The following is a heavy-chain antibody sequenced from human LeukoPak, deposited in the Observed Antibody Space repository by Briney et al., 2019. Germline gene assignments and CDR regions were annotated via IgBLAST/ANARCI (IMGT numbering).Heavy chain of an antibody. CDR1: GGSINEYY. Sequence: SETLSLTCAVSGGSINEYYWSWIRQPAGKGLEWIGRIYSSGSTNYNPSLKSRVTMSVDTTKNQFSLKLSFVTAADTAVYYYARQAYDTGYDAFDIWGQGTMVTVSS. D-gene: IGHD3-22*01. V-gene: IGHV4-4*07. CDR2: IYSSGST. J-gene: IGHJ3*02. CDR3: ARQAYDTGYDAFDI.